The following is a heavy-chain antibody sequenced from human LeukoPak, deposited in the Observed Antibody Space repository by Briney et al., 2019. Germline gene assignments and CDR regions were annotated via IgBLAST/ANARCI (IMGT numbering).Heavy chain of an antibody. D-gene: IGHD5-24*01. CDR2: INPSGGIT. CDR3: ARGRVELATPPLGY. CDR1: GYTFTRYY. Sequence: GASVKVSCKASGYTFTRYYIHWVRQAPGQGLEWMGIINPSGGITNYAQKFQGRVTMTRDTSTSTVYMELSSLRSEDTAVYFCARGRVELATPPLGYWGQGTLVTVSS. J-gene: IGHJ4*02. V-gene: IGHV1-46*01.